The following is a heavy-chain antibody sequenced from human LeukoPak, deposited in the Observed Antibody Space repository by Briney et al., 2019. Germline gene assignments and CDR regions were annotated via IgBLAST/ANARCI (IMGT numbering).Heavy chain of an antibody. J-gene: IGHJ4*02. CDR2: ITDSGGST. D-gene: IGHD3-22*01. CDR3: AKGSSGSRPYYFDY. CDR1: GFTFSSYA. Sequence: GGSLRLSCAASGFTFSSYAMSWVRQAPGGGLGWVSAITDSGGSTYYSDSVKGRFTISRDNSKNTLYLQMNTLRAEDTAIYYCAKGSSGSRPYYFDYWGQGTLVTVSS. V-gene: IGHV3-23*01.